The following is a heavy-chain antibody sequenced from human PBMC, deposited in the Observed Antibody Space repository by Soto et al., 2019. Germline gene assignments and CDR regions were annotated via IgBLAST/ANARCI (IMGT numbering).Heavy chain of an antibody. CDR3: ARHSLALRKNNWFDP. CDR2: IFYLGSS. V-gene: IGHV4-39*01. CDR1: GDSIISSDFY. J-gene: IGHJ5*02. D-gene: IGHD3-3*02. Sequence: SETLSLTCTVSGDSIISSDFYWGWVRQPPGKGLEWVGSIFYLGSSYYNPSLKSRVTMSVDTSKNQFSLRLRSVTAADTALYFCARHSLALRKNNWFDPWGQGIMVTVS.